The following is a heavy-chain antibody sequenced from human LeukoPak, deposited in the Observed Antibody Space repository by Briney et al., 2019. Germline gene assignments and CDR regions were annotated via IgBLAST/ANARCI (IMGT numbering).Heavy chain of an antibody. Sequence: GRSLRLSCAASGFTFSSPGMHWVRPAPGKGLEWVAVISYDGSNKYYADSVKGRFTISRDNSKNTLYLQMNSLRAEDTAVYYCAKDQDVIAATGLFDYWGQGTLVTVSS. J-gene: IGHJ4*02. CDR1: GFTFSSPG. V-gene: IGHV3-30*18. D-gene: IGHD6-13*01. CDR2: ISYDGSNK. CDR3: AKDQDVIAATGLFDY.